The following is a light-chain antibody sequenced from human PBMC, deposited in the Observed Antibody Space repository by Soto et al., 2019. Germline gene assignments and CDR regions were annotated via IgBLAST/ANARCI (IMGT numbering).Light chain of an antibody. Sequence: DIQMTQSPSSVSASVGDRVTITCRASQDISSWLAWYQQKPGKAPQLLIYAASSLQSGVPSRFSGSGSGTDFTLTISSLQPEDCATYFCQQANSFPCTFGQGTKLAIK. J-gene: IGKJ2*02. CDR3: QQANSFPCT. CDR1: QDISSW. V-gene: IGKV1-12*01. CDR2: AAS.